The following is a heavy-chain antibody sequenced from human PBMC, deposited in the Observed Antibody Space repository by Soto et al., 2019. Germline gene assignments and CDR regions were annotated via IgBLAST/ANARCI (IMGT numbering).Heavy chain of an antibody. Sequence: SGPTLVNPTQTLTLTCTFSGFSLSTHGMCVSWIRQPPGKALEWLALIDWDDDKYYNTSLKTRLTISKDTSKNQVVLTMATMDPVDTGTYYCARIRGTRVSYYDILKYGMDVCGQGTTVTVSS. V-gene: IGHV2-70*01. J-gene: IGHJ6*02. D-gene: IGHD3-9*01. CDR1: GFSLSTHGMC. CDR3: ARIRGTRVSYYDILKYGMDV. CDR2: IDWDDDK.